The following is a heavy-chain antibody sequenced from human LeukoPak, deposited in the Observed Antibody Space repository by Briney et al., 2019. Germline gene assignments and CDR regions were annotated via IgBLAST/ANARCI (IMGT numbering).Heavy chain of an antibody. Sequence: GGSLRLSCAASGFTVSSNYMSWVRQAPGKGLEWVSVIYSGGSTYYADSVKGRFTISRDNSKNTLYLQMNSLRAEDTAVYYCARDGGHDFWSGYDNWFDPWGQGTLVTVSS. V-gene: IGHV3-66*01. D-gene: IGHD3-3*01. CDR3: ARDGGHDFWSGYDNWFDP. CDR2: IYSGGST. CDR1: GFTVSSNY. J-gene: IGHJ5*02.